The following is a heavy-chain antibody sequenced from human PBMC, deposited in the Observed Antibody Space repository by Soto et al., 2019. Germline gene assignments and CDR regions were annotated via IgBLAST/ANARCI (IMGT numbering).Heavy chain of an antibody. V-gene: IGHV3-23*01. CDR1: GFTFSNYA. CDR2: ISGSGGST. J-gene: IGHJ4*02. CDR3: AKSNLYCSSNRCYVFDY. Sequence: PGGSLRLSCAVSGFTFSNYAMNWVRQPPGKGPEWVSAISGSGGSTYYADSVKGRFTTSRDNSKNTLYLQMSSLRAEDTAVYYCAKSNLYCSSNRCYVFDYWGQGTLVTVSS. D-gene: IGHD2-2*01.